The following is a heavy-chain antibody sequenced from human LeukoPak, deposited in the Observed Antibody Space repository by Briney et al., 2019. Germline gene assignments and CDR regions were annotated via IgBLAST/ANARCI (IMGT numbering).Heavy chain of an antibody. CDR3: ATDSHCSSTSFHTFVSY. D-gene: IGHD2-2*01. CDR2: FDPEDGET. J-gene: IGHJ4*02. V-gene: IGHV1-24*01. Sequence: ASVKVSCKVSGYTLTELSMHWVRQAPGKGLEWMGGFDPEDGETIYAQKFQGRVTMTEDTSTDTAYMELSSLRSEDTAVYYCATDSHCSSTSFHTFVSYWGQGTLVTVSS. CDR1: GYTLTELS.